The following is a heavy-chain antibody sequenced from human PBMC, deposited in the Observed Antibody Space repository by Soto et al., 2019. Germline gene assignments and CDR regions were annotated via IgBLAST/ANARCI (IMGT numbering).Heavy chain of an antibody. CDR3: ARDTAYGGNSYYYYGMDV. CDR2: IYSGGST. CDR1: GFTVSSNY. V-gene: IGHV3-66*01. J-gene: IGHJ6*02. Sequence: EVQLVESGGGLVQPGGSLRLSCAASGFTVSSNYMSWVRQAPGKGLEWVSVIYSGGSTYYADSVKGRFTISRDNSKNTXXLQMNSLRAEDTAVYYCARDTAYGGNSYYYYGMDVWGQGTTVTVSS. D-gene: IGHD4-17*01.